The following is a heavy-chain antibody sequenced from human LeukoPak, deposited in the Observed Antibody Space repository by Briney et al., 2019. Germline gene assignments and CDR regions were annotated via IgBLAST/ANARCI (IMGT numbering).Heavy chain of an antibody. CDR1: GGTFSSYS. Sequence: ASVKVSCKASGGTFSSYSISWVRQAPGQGLGWMGRIIPIFGTTNYAQKFQGRVTITADESASTAYMEPRSLRSDDTAVYYCARVMGGSSSREIYYYYYYGMDVWGQGTTVTVSS. D-gene: IGHD6-13*01. CDR3: ARVMGGSSSREIYYYYYYGMDV. CDR2: IIPIFGTT. V-gene: IGHV1-69*13. J-gene: IGHJ6*02.